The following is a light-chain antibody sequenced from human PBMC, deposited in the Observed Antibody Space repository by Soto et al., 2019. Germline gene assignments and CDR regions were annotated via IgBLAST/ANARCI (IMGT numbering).Light chain of an antibody. CDR3: QQYNSWPLT. Sequence: DIVMTQSPDSLAVSLGERTTVNCRSSQSVFFSSNNKNYLAWYQQKPGQPPKLLIYWASTRESGVPDRFSGSGSGTDFTLTISSLQAEDVAIYYCQQYNSWPLTFGGGTKVVMK. J-gene: IGKJ4*01. V-gene: IGKV4-1*01. CDR2: WAS. CDR1: QSVFFSSNNKNY.